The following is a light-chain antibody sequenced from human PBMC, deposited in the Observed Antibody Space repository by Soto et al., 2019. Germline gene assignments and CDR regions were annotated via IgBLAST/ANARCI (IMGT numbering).Light chain of an antibody. CDR2: GAS. V-gene: IGKV3-20*01. CDR1: QSVSNNY. J-gene: IGKJ3*01. Sequence: DIVLTQSPGTLSLSPGERATLACRASQSVSNNYLAWYQQKPGQAPRLLIYGASTRATGIPDRFSGSGSGTDFTLTISRLEPEDFAVYYCQHYGYSPPFTFGPGTTVDIK. CDR3: QHYGYSPPFT.